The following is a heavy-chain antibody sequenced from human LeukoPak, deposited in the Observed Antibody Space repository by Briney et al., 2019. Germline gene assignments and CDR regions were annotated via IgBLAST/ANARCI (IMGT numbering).Heavy chain of an antibody. Sequence: GGSLRLSCAASGFTFSSYSMNWVRQAPGKGLEWVSYISSSSSTIYYADSVKGRFTISRDNAKNSLYLQMNSLRAEDTAVYYCAREGEEEVGAIDYWGQGTLVTVSS. D-gene: IGHD1-26*01. CDR1: GFTFSSYS. J-gene: IGHJ4*02. CDR2: ISSSSSTI. V-gene: IGHV3-48*04. CDR3: AREGEEEVGAIDY.